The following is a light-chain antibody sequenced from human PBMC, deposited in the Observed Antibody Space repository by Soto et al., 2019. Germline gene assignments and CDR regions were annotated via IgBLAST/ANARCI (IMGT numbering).Light chain of an antibody. J-gene: IGKJ1*01. CDR2: KAS. Sequence: DIQMTQSPSTLSASVGDRVTITCRASQSISSWLAWYQQKPGKAPKLLIYKASSLESGVPSRFSGSGSGTEFTLTISSLQPEDFATYYCLQHHSYSWTFGQGTKVDI. CDR3: LQHHSYSWT. CDR1: QSISSW. V-gene: IGKV1-5*03.